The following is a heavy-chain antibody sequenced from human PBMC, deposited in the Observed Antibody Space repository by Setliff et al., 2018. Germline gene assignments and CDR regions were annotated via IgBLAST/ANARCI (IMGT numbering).Heavy chain of an antibody. D-gene: IGHD2-15*01. CDR3: ARDGAYCSGGSCYSLDY. CDR1: GGMSGTYS. J-gene: IGHJ4*02. Sequence: GASVKVSCKASGGMSGTYSISWVRQAPGQGLEWMGAIIPIFGTPNYAQKFQDRVTITAGVSTSTAYMELSSLRSDDTAVYYCARDGAYCSGGSCYSLDYWGQGTPVTVSS. CDR2: IIPIFGTP. V-gene: IGHV1-69*13.